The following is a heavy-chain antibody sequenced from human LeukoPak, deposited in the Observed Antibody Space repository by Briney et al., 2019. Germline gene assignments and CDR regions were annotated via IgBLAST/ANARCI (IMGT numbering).Heavy chain of an antibody. V-gene: IGHV1-2*02. D-gene: IGHD3-10*01. CDR2: INPNSGGT. CDR1: GYTFTGYY. CDR3: ARGGSGSYFSWLDH. J-gene: IGHJ5*02. Sequence: ASVKVSCKASGYTFTGYYIHWVRQAPGQGLECVGWINPNSGGTNYAQKFQGRVTMTRDTSISTAYMELSRLRSDDTAVYYCARGGSGSYFSWLDHWGQGTLVTVSS.